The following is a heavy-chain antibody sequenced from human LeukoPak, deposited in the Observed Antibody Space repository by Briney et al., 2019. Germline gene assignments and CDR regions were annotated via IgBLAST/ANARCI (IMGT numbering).Heavy chain of an antibody. CDR3: ARHSPPLRYYYYGMDV. CDR1: GGSISSYH. J-gene: IGHJ6*02. V-gene: IGHV4-59*08. Sequence: PSETLSLTCTVSGGSISSYHWSWIRQPPGKGLEYIGYIYNSGSTNYNPSLKSRVTISVDTSKNQFSLKLSSVTAADTAVYYCARHSPPLRYYYYGMDVWGQGTTVTVSS. CDR2: IYNSGST.